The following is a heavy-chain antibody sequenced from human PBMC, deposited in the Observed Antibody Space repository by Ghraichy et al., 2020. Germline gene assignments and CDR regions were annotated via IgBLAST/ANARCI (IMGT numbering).Heavy chain of an antibody. J-gene: IGHJ4*02. CDR2: ISSSSSYI. V-gene: IGHV3-21*01. CDR3: ARVKDDFWSGYPLDY. D-gene: IGHD3-3*01. CDR1: GFTFSSYS. Sequence: GGSLRLSCAASGFTFSSYSINWVRQAPGKGLEWVSSISSSSSYIYYADSVKGRFTISRDNAKNSLYLQMNSLRAEDTAVYYCARVKDDFWSGYPLDYWGQGTLVTVSS.